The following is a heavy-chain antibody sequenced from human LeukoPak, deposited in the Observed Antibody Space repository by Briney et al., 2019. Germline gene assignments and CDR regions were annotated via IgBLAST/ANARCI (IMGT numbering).Heavy chain of an antibody. J-gene: IGHJ5*02. CDR1: GYSISSGYY. CDR3: AIQRSGGSSGEFDP. D-gene: IGHD6-13*01. CDR2: IYYSGST. Sequence: SETLSLTCTVSGYSISSGYYWGWIRQPPGKGLEWIGYIYYSGSTNYNPSLKSRVTISVDTSKNQFSLKLSSVTAADTAVYYCAIQRSGGSSGEFDPWGQGTLVIVSS. V-gene: IGHV4-61*01.